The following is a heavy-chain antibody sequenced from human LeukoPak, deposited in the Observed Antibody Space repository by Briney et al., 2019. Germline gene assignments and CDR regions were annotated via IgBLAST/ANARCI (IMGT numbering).Heavy chain of an antibody. D-gene: IGHD6-19*01. J-gene: IGHJ6*02. Sequence: GGSLRLACAASGFTFSSYCRHRVPQAPGKRLVWVSRINSDGSSTSYADSVKGRFTISRDNAKNTLYLQMNSLRAEDTAVYYCARGAPPYSSGWYFFYYYYGMDVWGQGTTVTVSS. V-gene: IGHV3-74*01. CDR2: INSDGSST. CDR1: GFTFSSYC. CDR3: ARGAPPYSSGWYFFYYYYGMDV.